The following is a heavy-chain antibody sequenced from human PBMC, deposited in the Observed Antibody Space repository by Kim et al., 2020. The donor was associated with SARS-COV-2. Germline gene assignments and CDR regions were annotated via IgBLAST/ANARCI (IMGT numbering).Heavy chain of an antibody. CDR2: INTNTGNP. Sequence: ASVKVSCKASGYTFTSYAMNWVRQAPGQGLEWMGWINTNTGNPTYAQGFTGRFVFSLDTSVSTAYLQISSLKAEDTAVYHCARDFGTGITMVRGVITVYSSNAFDIWGQGTMVTVSS. J-gene: IGHJ3*02. CDR1: GYTFTSYA. V-gene: IGHV7-4-1*02. CDR3: ARDFGTGITMVRGVITVYSSNAFDI. D-gene: IGHD3-10*01.